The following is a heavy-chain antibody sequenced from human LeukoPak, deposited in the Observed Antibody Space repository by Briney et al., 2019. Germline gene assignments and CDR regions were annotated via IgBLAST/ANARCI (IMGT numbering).Heavy chain of an antibody. CDR3: ARHIGGGIEDMDV. J-gene: IGHJ6*03. V-gene: IGHV4-59*08. CDR2: IYVTGT. Sequence: SETLSLTCTVSGGSIGTHYWSWVRQSPGTGLEWIGYIYVTGTRYNPYLQSRVTISVDRSRNQFFLKMTSVTAADTAVYYCARHIGGGIEDMDVWGRGTKVTVSS. CDR1: GGSIGTHY. D-gene: IGHD3-16*02.